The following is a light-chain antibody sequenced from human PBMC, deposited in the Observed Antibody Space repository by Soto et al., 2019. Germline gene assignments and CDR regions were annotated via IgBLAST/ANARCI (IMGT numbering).Light chain of an antibody. V-gene: IGLV2-8*01. CDR2: EVT. CDR3: CSYAGSRTYYL. CDR1: SSDIGGYNY. Sequence: QAVLAQPPSASGAPGQSVTISCTGSSSDIGGYNYVSWYQQHPGKVPKLIIYEVTKRPSGVPDRFSGSKSGNTASLTVSGLQADDEADYYCCSYAGSRTYYLFAPGTKGTVL. J-gene: IGLJ1*01.